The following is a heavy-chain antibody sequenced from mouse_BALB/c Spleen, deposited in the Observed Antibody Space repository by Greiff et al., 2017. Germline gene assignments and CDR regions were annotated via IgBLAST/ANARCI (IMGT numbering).Heavy chain of an antibody. D-gene: IGHD2-12*01. J-gene: IGHJ3*01. Sequence: ESGAELARPGASVKLSCKASGYTFTDYYINWVKQRTGQGLEWIGEIYPGSGNTYYNEKFKGKATLTADKSSSTAYMQLSSLTSEDSAVYFCAREDLRRGFAYWGQGTLVTVSA. V-gene: IGHV1-77*01. CDR2: IYPGSGNT. CDR1: GYTFTDYY. CDR3: AREDLRRGFAY.